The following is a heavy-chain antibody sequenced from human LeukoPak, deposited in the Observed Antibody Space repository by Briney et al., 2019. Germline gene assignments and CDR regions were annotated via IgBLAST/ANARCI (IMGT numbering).Heavy chain of an antibody. V-gene: IGHV4-39*01. CDR3: ASYYYDSGSFYTNDFEP. D-gene: IGHD3-10*01. Sequence: KASESLSLTCTVSGVSITSSIYYWDWIRQPPGKGLEWIGTIYYSVSTYYNPSLKGPVTISLDASKNQFSLTLTAVTAADTAVYYCASYYYDSGSFYTNDFEPWGQGTVIMVS. J-gene: IGHJ5*02. CDR1: GVSITSSIYY. CDR2: IYYSVST.